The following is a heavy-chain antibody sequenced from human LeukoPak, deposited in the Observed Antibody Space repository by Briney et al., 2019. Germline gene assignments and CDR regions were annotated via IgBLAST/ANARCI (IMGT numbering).Heavy chain of an antibody. CDR2: ISSSGSTI. D-gene: IGHD6-6*01. V-gene: IGHV3-11*01. CDR3: ARTGRYSSSPHFDY. Sequence: PGRSLRLSCAASGFTFSDYYMSWIRQAPGKGLEWVSYISSSGSTIYYADSVKGRFTISRDNAKNSLYLQMNSLRAEDTAVYYCARTGRYSSSPHFDYWGQGTLVTVSS. CDR1: GFTFSDYY. J-gene: IGHJ4*02.